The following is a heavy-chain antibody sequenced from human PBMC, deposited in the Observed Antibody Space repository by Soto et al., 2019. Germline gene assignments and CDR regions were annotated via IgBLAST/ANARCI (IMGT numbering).Heavy chain of an antibody. CDR2: IRSKAYSEIP. V-gene: IGHV3-49*04. J-gene: IGHJ4*02. CDR3: AKDRRAGGNYGFYSDF. CDR1: GFTFRDYA. D-gene: IGHD1-7*01. Sequence: GGSLRLSCTVSGFTFRDYAVNWARQAPGKGLEWVGFIRSKAYSEIPEYAASVKGRFTIFRDNSKNTLYLQMTSLRADDTAVYYCAKDRRAGGNYGFYSDFWGQGALVTVSS.